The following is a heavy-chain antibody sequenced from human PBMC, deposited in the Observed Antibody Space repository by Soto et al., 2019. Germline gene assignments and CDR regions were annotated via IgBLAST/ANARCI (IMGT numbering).Heavy chain of an antibody. D-gene: IGHD4-4*01. CDR1: GFTFSSYG. J-gene: IGHJ6*03. CDR2: IWYDGSNK. Sequence: QVQLVESGGGVVQPGRSLRLSCAASGFTFSSYGMHWVRQAPGKGLEWVAVIWYDGSNKYYADSVKGRFTISRDNSKNTLYLQMNSLRAEDTAVYYCARVDGAAVKGDYYYYMDVWGKGTTFTVSS. CDR3: ARVDGAAVKGDYYYYMDV. V-gene: IGHV3-33*01.